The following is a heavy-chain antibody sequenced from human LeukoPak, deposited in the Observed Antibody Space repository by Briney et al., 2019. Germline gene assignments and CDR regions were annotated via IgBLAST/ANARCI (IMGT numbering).Heavy chain of an antibody. CDR2: INPNSGGA. D-gene: IGHD6-13*01. CDR3: AREVGYSSSYYGRFDP. V-gene: IGHV1-2*06. J-gene: IGHJ5*02. CDR1: GYTFTGYY. Sequence: ASVKLSCKASGYTFTGYYTHWVRLAPGQGLEWIGRINPNSGGANFAQKFQGRVTMTRDTSISTAYMELSRLTSDDTAVYYCAREVGYSSSYYGRFDPWGQGTLVTVSS.